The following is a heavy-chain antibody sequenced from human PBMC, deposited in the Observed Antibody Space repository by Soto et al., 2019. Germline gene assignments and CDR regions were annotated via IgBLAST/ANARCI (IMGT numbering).Heavy chain of an antibody. V-gene: IGHV1-18*01. J-gene: IGHJ4*02. Sequence: ASVKVSCTASGYTFTSYGISWVRQAPGQGLEWMGWISAYNGNTYYAQKFLGRVTKTRDTSTSTVFMELSSLRSADTAVYYCARGGHIAVVTASFDYWGQGTLVTVSS. CDR3: ARGGHIAVVTASFDY. D-gene: IGHD2-21*02. CDR2: ISAYNGNT. CDR1: GYTFTSYG.